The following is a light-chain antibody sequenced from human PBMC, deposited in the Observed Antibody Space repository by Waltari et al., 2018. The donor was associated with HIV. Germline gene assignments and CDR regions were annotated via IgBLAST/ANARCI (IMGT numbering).Light chain of an antibody. CDR2: EVN. CDR1: SSDVGGSNY. V-gene: IGLV2-8*01. J-gene: IGLJ1*01. Sequence: QSALPQPPSASGSPGQSVTIFCTGTSSDVGGSNYVSWYQQHPDKAPKLIIFEVNKRPSGVPDRFSGSKSGNTASLTVSGLQAEDEADYYCSSYAGSDSPYVFGSGTTVTVL. CDR3: SSYAGSDSPYV.